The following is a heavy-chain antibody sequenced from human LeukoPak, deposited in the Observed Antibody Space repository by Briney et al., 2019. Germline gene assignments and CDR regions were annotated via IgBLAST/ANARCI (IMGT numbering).Heavy chain of an antibody. CDR3: ARTTSGWYLNALDI. J-gene: IGHJ3*02. Sequence: GVSLTLSCAASGFTFRSTWMSWVRQAPGKGLEWVANIRQDGSEKYYVDSVKGRFTISRDNTKNSLYLQMNSLRAEDTAVYPCARTTSGWYLNALDIWGQGTMVTVSS. CDR1: GFTFRSTW. V-gene: IGHV3-7*01. CDR2: IRQDGSEK. D-gene: IGHD6-19*01.